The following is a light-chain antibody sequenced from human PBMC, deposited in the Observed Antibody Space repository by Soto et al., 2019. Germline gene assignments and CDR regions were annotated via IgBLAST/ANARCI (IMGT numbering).Light chain of an antibody. Sequence: QSALTQPRSVSGSPGQSVTISCTGVGSDVSGYNFLSWYQQYPGKAPKVIIYDVNKRPSGVPDRFSGSKSAKTASLTISGLRDEDEADFSCCSYTAPYVVWFGGGTQLPVL. CDR3: CSYTAPYVVW. CDR2: DVN. V-gene: IGLV2-11*01. CDR1: GSDVSGYNF. J-gene: IGLJ3*02.